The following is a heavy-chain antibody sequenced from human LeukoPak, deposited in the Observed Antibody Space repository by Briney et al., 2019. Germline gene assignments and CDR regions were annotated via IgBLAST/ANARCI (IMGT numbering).Heavy chain of an antibody. CDR2: IYATGST. CDR3: ARGGGRSPSY. V-gene: IGHV4-61*02. CDR1: GGSINSGNFY. J-gene: IGHJ4*02. Sequence: SETLSLTCTVSGGSINSGNFYWSWIRQPAGEGLEWIGRIYATGSTSYNPSLESRVTISIDTSKNQFSLNLNSVTAADTAVYYCARGGGRSPSYWGQGALVTASS. D-gene: IGHD6-25*01.